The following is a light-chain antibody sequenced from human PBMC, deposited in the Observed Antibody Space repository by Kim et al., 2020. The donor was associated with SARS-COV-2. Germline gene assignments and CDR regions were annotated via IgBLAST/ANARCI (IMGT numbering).Light chain of an antibody. CDR1: SSNIGNNY. CDR2: ENN. V-gene: IGLV1-51*01. Sequence: QSVLTQTPSVSAAPGQKVTISCSGSSSNIGNNYVSWYQQLPGTAPKLLIYENNKRPSGMPDRFSGSKSGTSATLGITGLQTGDEADYYCGTWDNSLSAWVIGGGTQLTVL. J-gene: IGLJ3*02. CDR3: GTWDNSLSAWV.